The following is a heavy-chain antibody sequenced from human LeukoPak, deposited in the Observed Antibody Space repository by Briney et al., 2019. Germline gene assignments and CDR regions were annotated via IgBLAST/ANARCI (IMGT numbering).Heavy chain of an antibody. D-gene: IGHD3-10*01. Sequence: ASVKVSCKASGYTLTSYYMHWVRQAPGQGLEWMGIINPSGGSTSYAQKFQGRVTMTRDTSTSTVYMELSSLRSEDTAVYYCARDRVVRGVIKYWFDPWGQGTLVTVSS. J-gene: IGHJ5*02. CDR1: GYTLTSYY. CDR2: INPSGGST. CDR3: ARDRVVRGVIKYWFDP. V-gene: IGHV1-46*01.